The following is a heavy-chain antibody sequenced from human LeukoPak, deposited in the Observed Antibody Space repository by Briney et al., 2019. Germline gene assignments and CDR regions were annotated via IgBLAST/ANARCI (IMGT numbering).Heavy chain of an antibody. V-gene: IGHV3-23*01. CDR2: LSGNGGKT. J-gene: IGHJ4*02. CDR1: GFIFSSYA. CDR3: AKDLSYGFDY. D-gene: IGHD3-16*01. Sequence: GGSLRLSCAPSGFIFSSYAMSWVRQAPGKGLEWVSALSGNGGKTYYADSVKGRFTISRDNSKNTLYLQMNSLRAEDTAVYYCAKDLSYGFDYWGQGTLVTVSS.